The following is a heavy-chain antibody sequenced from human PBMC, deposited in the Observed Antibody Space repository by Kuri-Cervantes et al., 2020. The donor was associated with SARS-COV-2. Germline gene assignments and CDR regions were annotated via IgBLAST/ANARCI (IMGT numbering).Heavy chain of an antibody. CDR1: GFTFSSYA. CDR2: IRSKANSYAT. J-gene: IGHJ5*02. V-gene: IGHV3-73*01. D-gene: IGHD3-16*01. CDR3: TMGDWFDP. Sequence: GESLKISCSASGFTFSSYAMHWVRQASGKGLEWVGSIRSKANSYATAYAASVKGRFTISRDDSKNTAYLQMNSLKTEDTAVYYCTMGDWFDPWGQGTLVTVSS.